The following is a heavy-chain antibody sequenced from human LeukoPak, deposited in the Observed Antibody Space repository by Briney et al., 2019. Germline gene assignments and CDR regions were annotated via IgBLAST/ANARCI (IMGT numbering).Heavy chain of an antibody. CDR1: GGSISGYY. J-gene: IGHJ5*01. D-gene: IGHD3-3*01. V-gene: IGHV4-59*01. CDR2: IYYNGNT. CDR3: ARVYYDFWSGDSTYNWFDP. Sequence: SETLSLTCTVSGGSISGYYWSWIRQPPGKGLEWIGYIYYNGNTNYNPSLKSRVTISVDTSKNQFSLKLTSVITTDTAIYYCARVYYDFWSGDSTYNWFDPWGQGTLVTVSS.